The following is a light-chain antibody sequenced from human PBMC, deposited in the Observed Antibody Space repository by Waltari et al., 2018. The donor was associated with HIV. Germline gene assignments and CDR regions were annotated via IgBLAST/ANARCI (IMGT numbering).Light chain of an antibody. CDR3: QSYDRSLSASVV. J-gene: IGLJ2*01. V-gene: IGLV1-40*01. CDR2: GNK. CDR1: SSNIGADYD. Sequence: QSVLTQPPSVSGAPGQRVTISCTGGSSNIGADYDVHWYQQIPGTAPKLLISGNKNRPSGVPDRFSASKSGASASLAITGLQAEDEADYFCQSYDRSLSASVVFGGGTKLTFL.